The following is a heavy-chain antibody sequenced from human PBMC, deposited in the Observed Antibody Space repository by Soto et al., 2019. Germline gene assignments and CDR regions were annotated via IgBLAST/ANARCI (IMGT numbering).Heavy chain of an antibody. J-gene: IGHJ6*02. CDR1: GFTFSSYA. V-gene: IGHV3-30-3*01. D-gene: IGHD6-13*01. CDR2: ISYDGSNK. CDR3: ARYRARGSSSWLYYYYYGMDV. Sequence: GGSLRLSCAASGFTFSSYAMHWVRQAPGKGLEWVAVISYDGSNKYYADSVKGRFTISRDNSKNTLYLQMNSLRAEDTAVYYWARYRARGSSSWLYYYYYGMDVWGQGTTVTVSS.